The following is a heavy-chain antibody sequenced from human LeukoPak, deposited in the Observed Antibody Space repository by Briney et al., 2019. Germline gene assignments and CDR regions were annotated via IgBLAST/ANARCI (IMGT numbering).Heavy chain of an antibody. CDR3: TTDMSGSYYPFDY. Sequence: GGSLRLSCAASGFTFSNAWMSWVRQAPGKVLEWVGRIKSKTDGGTTDYAAPVKGRFTISRDDSKNTLYLQMNSLKTEDTAVYYCTTDMSGSYYPFDYWGQGTLVTVSS. CDR2: IKSKTDGGTT. D-gene: IGHD1-26*01. V-gene: IGHV3-15*01. J-gene: IGHJ4*02. CDR1: GFTFSNAW.